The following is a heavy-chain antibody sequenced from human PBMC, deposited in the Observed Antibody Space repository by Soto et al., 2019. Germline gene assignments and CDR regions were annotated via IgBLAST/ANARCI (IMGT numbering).Heavy chain of an antibody. CDR3: ARMSSGWVPTYYFDY. CDR1: GFSLSNARMG. CDR2: IFSNDEK. Sequence: QVTLKESGPVLVNPTETLTLSCTVSGFSLSNARMGVSWIRQPPGKALEWLAHIFSNDEKSYSTSLKSRLTISKDTSKSQVVLTMTNMDPVDTATYYCARMSSGWVPTYYFDYWGQGTLVTVSS. J-gene: IGHJ4*02. D-gene: IGHD6-19*01. V-gene: IGHV2-26*01.